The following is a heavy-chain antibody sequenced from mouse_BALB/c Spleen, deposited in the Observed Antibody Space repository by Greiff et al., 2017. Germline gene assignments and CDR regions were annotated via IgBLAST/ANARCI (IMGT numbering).Heavy chain of an antibody. CDR2: IDPANGNT. D-gene: IGHD2-10*01. CDR1: GFNIKDTY. V-gene: IGHV14-3*02. Sequence: EVQLQQSGAELVKPGASVKLSCTASGFNIKDTYMHWVKQRPEQGLEWIGRIDPANGNTKYDPKFQGKATITADTSSNTAYLQLSSLTSEDTAVYYCASAAYYGNYDYAMDYWGEGTSETVSS. J-gene: IGHJ4*01. CDR3: ASAAYYGNYDYAMDY.